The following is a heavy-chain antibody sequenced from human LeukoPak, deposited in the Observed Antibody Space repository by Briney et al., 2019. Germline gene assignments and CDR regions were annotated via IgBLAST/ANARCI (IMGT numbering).Heavy chain of an antibody. J-gene: IGHJ3*02. CDR3: ARDNYILTGYYNAFDI. Sequence: GGSLRLSCAASGSTVSRYFMSWVRQAPGKGLEWVSVIYDGGSTDYADSVKGRFTISRDNSKSTLYLQMNSLRAEDTAVYYCARDNYILTGYYNAFDIWGQGTLVTVSS. CDR1: GSTVSRYF. V-gene: IGHV3-53*01. D-gene: IGHD3-9*01. CDR2: IYDGGST.